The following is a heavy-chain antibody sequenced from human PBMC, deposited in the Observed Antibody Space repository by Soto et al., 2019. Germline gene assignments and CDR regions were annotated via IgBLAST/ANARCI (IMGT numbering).Heavy chain of an antibody. D-gene: IGHD2-2*02. J-gene: IGHJ6*03. Sequence: SETLALTCAVYGWAFSVYYWTWVRQTPGKGLEWIGEKEHGGSTTYNPSLQSRVSISLDLVRNQVSLQLTSVTAADTAAYYCARHAPPERAGTAYTYYMDVWGKGTTVTVSS. CDR2: KEHGGST. V-gene: IGHV4-34*01. CDR3: ARHAPPERAGTAYTYYMDV. CDR1: GWAFSVYY.